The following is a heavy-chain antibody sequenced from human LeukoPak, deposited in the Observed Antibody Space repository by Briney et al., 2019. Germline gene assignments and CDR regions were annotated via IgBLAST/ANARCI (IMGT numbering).Heavy chain of an antibody. V-gene: IGHV3-9*01. J-gene: IGHJ4*02. D-gene: IGHD3-22*01. CDR3: AKDMGNYYDSSGYLTFDY. Sequence: GGSLRLSCAASGSTFDDYAMHWVRQAPGKGLEWVSGISWNSGSIGYADSVKGRFTISRDDAKNSLYLQMNSLRAEDTALYYCAKDMGNYYDSSGYLTFDYWGQGTLVTVSS. CDR1: GSTFDDYA. CDR2: ISWNSGSI.